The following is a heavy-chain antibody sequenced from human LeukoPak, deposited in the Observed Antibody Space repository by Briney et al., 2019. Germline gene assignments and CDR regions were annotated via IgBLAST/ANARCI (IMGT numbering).Heavy chain of an antibody. CDR2: ISGSGGTT. J-gene: IGHJ4*02. V-gene: IGHV3-23*01. CDR1: GFIFNTYD. Sequence: GGTLRLSCAASGFIFNTYDMNWVRQAPGKGLEWVSSISGSGGTTYSADSVKGRFTISRDNTKNTLYLQMNSLRADDTAVYYCAKASRRHCGSTVCYTLDYWGQGTLVTVSS. D-gene: IGHD2-2*02. CDR3: AKASRRHCGSTVCYTLDY.